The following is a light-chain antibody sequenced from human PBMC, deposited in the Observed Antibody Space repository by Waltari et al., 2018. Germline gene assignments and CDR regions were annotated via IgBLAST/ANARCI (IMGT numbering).Light chain of an antibody. Sequence: QSALTQPPSASGSPGQSVTIPCTGPSSDVGGYDYFSWYQQHPGKAPTLMIYDVNKRPSGVPDRFSGSKSGNTASLTVSGLQAEDEADYFCNSYAGSKHYVFGTGTKVTVL. CDR2: DVN. CDR1: SSDVGGYDY. V-gene: IGLV2-8*01. CDR3: NSYAGSKHYV. J-gene: IGLJ1*01.